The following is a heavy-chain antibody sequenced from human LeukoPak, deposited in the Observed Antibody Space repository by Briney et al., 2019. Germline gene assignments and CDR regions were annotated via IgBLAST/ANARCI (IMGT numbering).Heavy chain of an antibody. CDR1: GLTFRTYA. CDR3: AKDHSGLVTAIPLGDY. V-gene: IGHV3-23*01. J-gene: IGHJ4*02. D-gene: IGHD2-21*02. CDR2: ISDSGGYT. Sequence: GGSLRLSCAASGLTFRTYAMSWVRQAPGKGLEWVSSISDSGGYTFYADSVKGRFTISRDNSKNTVYLQMNSLRAEDTAVYYCAKDHSGLVTAIPLGDYWGQGTLVTVSS.